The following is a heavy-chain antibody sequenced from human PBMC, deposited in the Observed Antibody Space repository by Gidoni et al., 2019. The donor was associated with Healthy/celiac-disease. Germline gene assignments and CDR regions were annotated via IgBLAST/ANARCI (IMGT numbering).Heavy chain of an antibody. CDR2: ISSSGSTI. Sequence: EVQLVESGGGLVQPGGSLRLSCAASGFTFSSYEMNWVRQAPGKGLEWVSYISSSGSTIYYADSVKGRFTISRDNAKNSLYLQMNSLRAEDTAVYYCARSPQGHSSSWYGWSAFGGENYYYYGMDVWGQGTTVTVSS. CDR3: ARSPQGHSSSWYGWSAFGGENYYYYGMDV. V-gene: IGHV3-48*03. CDR1: GFTFSSYE. D-gene: IGHD6-13*01. J-gene: IGHJ6*02.